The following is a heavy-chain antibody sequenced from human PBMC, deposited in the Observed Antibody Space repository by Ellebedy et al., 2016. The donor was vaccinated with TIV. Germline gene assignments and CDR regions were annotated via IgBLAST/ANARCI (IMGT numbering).Heavy chain of an antibody. V-gene: IGHV4-4*02. CDR1: GGSISSINW. J-gene: IGHJ4*02. CDR2: IYHSGST. Sequence: SETLSLTXAVSGGSISSINWWSWVRQPPGKGLEWIGEIYHSGSTNYNPSPKSRITMSVDKSKNQFSLKVSSVTAADTAVYFCARGGHIAAATTSYFDSWGQGTLVTVSS. CDR3: ARGGHIAAATTSYFDS. D-gene: IGHD6-13*01.